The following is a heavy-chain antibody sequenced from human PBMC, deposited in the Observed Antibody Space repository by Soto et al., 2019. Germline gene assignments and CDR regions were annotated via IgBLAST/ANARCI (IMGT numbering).Heavy chain of an antibody. J-gene: IGHJ6*02. V-gene: IGHV1-69*13. CDR2: IIPIFGTA. CDR3: ARRDGYNVDYYGMDV. D-gene: IGHD5-12*01. Sequence: SVKVSCKASGGTFSSYAISWVRQAPGQGLEWMGGIIPIFGTANYAQKFQGRVTITADEPTSTAYMELSSLRSEDTAVYYCARRDGYNVDYYGMDVWGQGTTVTVSS. CDR1: GGTFSSYA.